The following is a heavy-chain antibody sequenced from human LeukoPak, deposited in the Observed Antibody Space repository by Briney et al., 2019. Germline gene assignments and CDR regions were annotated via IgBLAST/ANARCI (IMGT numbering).Heavy chain of an antibody. J-gene: IGHJ4*02. Sequence: SETLSLTCAVSGGSISSGGYSWRWIRQPPGRGLEWIGYIYHSGSTYYNPSLKSRVTISVDRSKNQFSLKLSSVTAADTAVYYCARAHSYGSGSYYPYYFDYWGQGTLVTVSS. CDR3: ARAHSYGSGSYYPYYFDY. D-gene: IGHD3-10*01. CDR1: GGSISSGGYS. V-gene: IGHV4-30-2*01. CDR2: IYHSGST.